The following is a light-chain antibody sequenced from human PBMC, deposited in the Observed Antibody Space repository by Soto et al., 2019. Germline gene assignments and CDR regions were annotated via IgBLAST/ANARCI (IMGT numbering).Light chain of an antibody. Sequence: DIHLTQSPSSLSASVGDRFTIACRASQGISSWLAWYQQKPGKAPKLLIYAASSLQSGVPSRFRGSGYGTDVTLPTSSMQPEDFATDYCQQANSFPRAFGQGTRLEIK. CDR1: QGISSW. CDR3: QQANSFPRA. J-gene: IGKJ5*01. CDR2: AAS. V-gene: IGKV1-12*01.